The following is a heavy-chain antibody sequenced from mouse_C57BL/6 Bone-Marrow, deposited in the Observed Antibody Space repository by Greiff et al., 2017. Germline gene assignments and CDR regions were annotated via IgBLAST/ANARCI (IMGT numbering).Heavy chain of an antibody. CDR1: GFSLSTSGLG. CDR3: ARSRGLTGSWGAY. V-gene: IGHV8-12*01. D-gene: IGHD4-1*01. J-gene: IGHJ3*01. Sequence: QVTLKVSGPGILQPSQTLSLTCSFSGFSLSTSGLGVSWIRQPSGKGLEWLAHIYWDDDKRYNPSLKSRLTISKDTSRNQVFLKLTSGDTADAATVYCARSRGLTGSWGAYWGRGTLVTVSA. CDR2: IYWDDDK.